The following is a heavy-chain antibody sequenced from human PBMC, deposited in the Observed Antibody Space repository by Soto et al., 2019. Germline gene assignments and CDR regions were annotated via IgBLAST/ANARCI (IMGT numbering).Heavy chain of an antibody. Sequence: GGSLRLSCVASGFTFSSYWMSWVRQAPGGGLEWVANTKQDGTEIHYVESVKGRFTIFRDNAKKSLYLQMNSLRAEDTAVYFCASYSGSYFPVGHDRWGQGTLVTVSS. CDR3: ASYSGSYFPVGHDR. J-gene: IGHJ5*02. CDR2: TKQDGTEI. D-gene: IGHD1-26*01. CDR1: GFTFSSYW. V-gene: IGHV3-7*01.